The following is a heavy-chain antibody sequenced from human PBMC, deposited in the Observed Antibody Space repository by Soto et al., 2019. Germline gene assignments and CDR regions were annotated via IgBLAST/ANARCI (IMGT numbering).Heavy chain of an antibody. D-gene: IGHD1-1*01. CDR3: ARVVNWNRFYLDY. J-gene: IGHJ4*02. CDR2: INHSGST. Sequence: SETLSLTCAVYGGSFSGYYWSWIRQPPGKGLEWIGEINHSGSTNYNPSLKSRVTISVDTSKNQFSLKLSSVTAADTAVYYCARVVNWNRFYLDYWGQGTLVTVSS. CDR1: GGSFSGYY. V-gene: IGHV4-34*01.